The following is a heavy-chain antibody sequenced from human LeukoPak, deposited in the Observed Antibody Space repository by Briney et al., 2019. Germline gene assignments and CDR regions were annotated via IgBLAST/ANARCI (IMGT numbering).Heavy chain of an antibody. CDR1: GGSISNYY. J-gene: IGHJ4*02. CDR3: ARGTETTGYFDF. D-gene: IGHD4-17*01. Sequence: PSETLSLTCTVSGGSISNYYWSWIRQPPGKGLEWIGYIHYTGSSNYNPSLKSRVTMSVDTSKNQLSLTLGSVTAADTAVYHCARGTETTGYFDFWGPGTLVTVSS. CDR2: IHYTGSS. V-gene: IGHV4-59*01.